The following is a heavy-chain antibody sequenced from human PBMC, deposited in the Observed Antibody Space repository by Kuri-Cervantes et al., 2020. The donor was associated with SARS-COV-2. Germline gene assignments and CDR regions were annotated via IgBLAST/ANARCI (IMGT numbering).Heavy chain of an antibody. J-gene: IGHJ4*02. Sequence: SETLFLTCTVSGGSISSHYWSWIRQPPGKGLEWIGYIYYSGSTNYNPSLKSRVTISVDTSKNQFSLKLSSVTAADTAVYYCARYYYDSSGYSKYYFDYWGQGTLVTVSS. CDR2: IYYSGST. D-gene: IGHD3-22*01. V-gene: IGHV4-59*11. CDR1: GGSISSHY. CDR3: ARYYYDSSGYSKYYFDY.